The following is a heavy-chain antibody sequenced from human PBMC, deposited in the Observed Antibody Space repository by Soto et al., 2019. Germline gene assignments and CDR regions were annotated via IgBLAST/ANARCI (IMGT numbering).Heavy chain of an antibody. CDR2: ISGSGGTT. CDR1: GFTFNHYG. V-gene: IGHV3-23*01. Sequence: GGSLRLSCAASGFTFNHYGMAWVRQAPGKGLEWVSVISGSGGTTYYADSVKGRFTISRDNSKSTVYLQMNSLRVEDTALYSCAKVSVLGASTIEFWGPGTLFTVAS. J-gene: IGHJ4*02. D-gene: IGHD4-17*01. CDR3: AKVSVLGASTIEF.